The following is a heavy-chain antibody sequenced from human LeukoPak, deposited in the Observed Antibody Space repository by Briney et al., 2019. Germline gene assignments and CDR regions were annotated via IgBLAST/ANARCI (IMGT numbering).Heavy chain of an antibody. V-gene: IGHV1-2*02. J-gene: IGHJ4*02. CDR3: ARTDDYGDPPDY. Sequence: ASVKVSCKASGYTFTGYYMHWVRQAPGQGLEWMGWINPNSGGTNYAQKFQGRVTMTRDTSTSTVYMELSSLRSEDTAVYYCARTDDYGDPPDYWGQGTLVTVSS. CDR1: GYTFTGYY. D-gene: IGHD4-17*01. CDR2: INPNSGGT.